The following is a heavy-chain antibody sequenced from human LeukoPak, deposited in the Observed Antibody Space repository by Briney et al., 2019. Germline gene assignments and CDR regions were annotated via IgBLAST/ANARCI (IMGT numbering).Heavy chain of an antibody. CDR2: IYTSGST. V-gene: IGHV4-61*02. Sequence: PSETLSLTCTVSGGSISSGSYYWSWIRQPAGKGLEWIGRIYTSGSTNYNPSLKSRVTISVDTSKNQFSLKLSSVTAADTAVYYCARVYYSSSYDYWYFDLWGRGTLVTVSS. CDR3: ARVYYSSSYDYWYFDL. J-gene: IGHJ2*01. CDR1: GGSISSGSYY. D-gene: IGHD6-13*01.